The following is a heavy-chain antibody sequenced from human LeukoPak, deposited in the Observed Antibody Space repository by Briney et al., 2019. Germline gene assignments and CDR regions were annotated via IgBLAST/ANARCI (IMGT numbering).Heavy chain of an antibody. CDR3: ARDRRLHYQLPADN. CDR2: ISGYNAYT. CDR1: GYTFSKYG. Sequence: ASVKVSCKASGYTFSKYGISWVRQAPGQGLEWMGWISGYNAYTHYAQKLQGRVTMTTDTSTSTAYMELRSLRSDDTAVYYCARDRRLHYQLPADNWGQGTLVTVSS. D-gene: IGHD2-2*01. V-gene: IGHV1-18*01. J-gene: IGHJ4*02.